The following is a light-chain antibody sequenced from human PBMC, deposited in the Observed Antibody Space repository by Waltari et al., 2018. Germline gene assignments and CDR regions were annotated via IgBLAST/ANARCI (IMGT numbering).Light chain of an antibody. V-gene: IGLV3-1*01. J-gene: IGLJ1*01. CDR3: QAWDSGPSGYV. Sequence: SYDLTQPPSLSVSPGQTATIACPGDNLGEQYVAWYQQKPGQSPVLLVYQDHKRPSGIPARFSGSNSGNTATLTISGTLSMDEADYYCQAWDSGPSGYVFGPGTRVTVL. CDR1: NLGEQY. CDR2: QDH.